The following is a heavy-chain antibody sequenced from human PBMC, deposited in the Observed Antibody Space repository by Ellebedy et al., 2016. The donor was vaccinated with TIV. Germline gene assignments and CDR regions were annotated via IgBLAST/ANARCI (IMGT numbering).Heavy chain of an antibody. CDR2: IWYDGSNK. CDR1: GFTFSSYG. CDR3: ARDRAITGKTSWCFDY. J-gene: IGHJ4*02. D-gene: IGHD1/OR15-1a*01. V-gene: IGHV3-33*01. Sequence: GESLKISCAASGFTFSSYGMHWVRQAPGKGLEWVAVIWYDGSNKYYADSVKGRFTISRDNSKNTVYLQMNSLRAEDAAVYYCARDRAITGKTSWCFDYWGQGTLVTVSS.